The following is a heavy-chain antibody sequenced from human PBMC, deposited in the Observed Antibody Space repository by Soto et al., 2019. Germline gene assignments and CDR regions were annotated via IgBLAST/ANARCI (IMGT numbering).Heavy chain of an antibody. CDR1: GYIFGSHW. D-gene: IGHD2-21*02. V-gene: IGHV5-51*01. CDR3: ARRGYCGGDCYFDS. CDR2: IYPDESDV. Sequence: DVQLIQSGAEVKKAGQSLKIPCKASGYIFGSHWIGWVRQMPGKGLEWMGIIYPDESDVRYSPSFQGQVTISADKSISTAYLQWSSLKASDTAMYYCARRGYCGGDCYFDSWGQGTLVTVSS. J-gene: IGHJ4*02.